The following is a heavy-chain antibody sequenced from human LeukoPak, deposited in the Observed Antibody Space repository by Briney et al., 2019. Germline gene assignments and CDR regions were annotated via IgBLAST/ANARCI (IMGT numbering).Heavy chain of an antibody. Sequence: SGKVSYRSYGGPVSSYVITWLRQAAGQRLEWLGGIIPLFVGRATYAQKFQGRVTMSADKSTSTVYLEASDLSSEDTAVYHCTRGSTVLRHGDYVLPIDDYGMDVWGKGTTVTVSS. V-gene: IGHV1-69*06. CDR3: TRGSTVLRHGDYVLPIDDYGMDV. CDR1: GGPVSSYV. CDR2: IIPLFVGRA. J-gene: IGHJ6*04. D-gene: IGHD3-9*01.